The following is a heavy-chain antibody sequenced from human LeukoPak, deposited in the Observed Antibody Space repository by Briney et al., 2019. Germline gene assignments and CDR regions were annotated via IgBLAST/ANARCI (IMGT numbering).Heavy chain of an antibody. CDR1: GFTFSSYG. V-gene: IGHV3-30*18. CDR2: ISYDGSNK. Sequence: GGSLRLSCAASGFTFSSYGMHWVRQAPGKGLEWVAVISYDGSNKYYADSVKGRFTISRDNSKNTLYLQMNSLRAEDTAVYYCAKEQRSFEDYYYYGMDVWGQGTTVTVSS. J-gene: IGHJ6*02. D-gene: IGHD3-9*01. CDR3: AKEQRSFEDYYYYGMDV.